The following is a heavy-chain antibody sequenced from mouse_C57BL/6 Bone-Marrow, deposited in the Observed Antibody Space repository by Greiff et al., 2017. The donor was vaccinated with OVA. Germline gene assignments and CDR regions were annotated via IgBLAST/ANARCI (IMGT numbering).Heavy chain of an antibody. V-gene: IGHV1-47*01. J-gene: IGHJ3*01. CDR3: ARSGDYDGDWFAY. CDR2: FHPYNDDT. D-gene: IGHD2-4*01. Sequence: VKLVESGAELVKPGASVKMSCKASGYTFTTYPIEWMKQNHGKSLEWIGNFHPYNDDTKYNEKFKGKATLTVEKSSSTVYLELSRLTSDDSAVYYCARSGDYDGDWFAYWGQGTLVTVSA. CDR1: GYTFTTYP.